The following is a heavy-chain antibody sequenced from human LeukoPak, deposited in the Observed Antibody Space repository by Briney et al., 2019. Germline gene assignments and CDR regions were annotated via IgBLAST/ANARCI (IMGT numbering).Heavy chain of an antibody. CDR2: IIPIFGTA. D-gene: IGHD4-17*01. CDR1: GGTFSSYA. CDR3: ARYDYGDRSYWYFDL. Sequence: GFSVKVSCKASGGTFSSYAISWVRQAPGQGLEWMGGIIPIFGTANYAQKFQGRVTITADESTSTAYMELSSLRSEDTAVYYCARYDYGDRSYWYFDLWGRGTLVTVSS. V-gene: IGHV1-69*01. J-gene: IGHJ2*01.